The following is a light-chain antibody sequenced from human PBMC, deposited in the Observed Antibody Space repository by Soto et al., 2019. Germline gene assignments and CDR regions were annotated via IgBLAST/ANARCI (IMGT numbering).Light chain of an antibody. CDR2: GAS. CDR1: QKINNY. Sequence: DIQMTQSPSSLSASVGDRVTVTCRTSQKINNYLNWYQQKPGKAPKLLIYGASSVQSGVPLRFSGSGSGTEFTLTISSLQPEDFAIYYCEKTYSTPVTFGQGTRREIK. J-gene: IGKJ5*01. CDR3: EKTYSTPVT. V-gene: IGKV1-39*01.